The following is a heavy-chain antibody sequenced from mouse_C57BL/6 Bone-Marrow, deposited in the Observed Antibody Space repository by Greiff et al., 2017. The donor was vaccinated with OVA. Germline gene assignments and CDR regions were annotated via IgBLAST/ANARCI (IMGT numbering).Heavy chain of an antibody. D-gene: IGHD1-1*02. CDR3: ARSSLWSYWYFDV. V-gene: IGHV1-76*01. Sequence: VQVVESGAELVRPGASVKLSCKASGYTFTDYYINWVKQRPGQGLEWIARIYPGSGNTYYNEKFKGKATLTADKSSSTAYMQLSSLTSEDSAVYFYARSSLWSYWYFDVWGTGTTVTVSS. CDR1: GYTFTDYY. J-gene: IGHJ1*03. CDR2: IYPGSGNT.